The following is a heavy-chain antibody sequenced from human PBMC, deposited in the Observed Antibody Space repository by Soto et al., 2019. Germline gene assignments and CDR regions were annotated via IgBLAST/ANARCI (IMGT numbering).Heavy chain of an antibody. CDR1: GGSFSGYY. J-gene: IGHJ4*02. D-gene: IGHD6-13*01. CDR2: INHSGST. V-gene: IGHV4-34*01. CDR3: ARALLYSSSWYLDY. Sequence: SETLSLTCAVYGGSFSGYYWSWIRQPPGKGLEWIGEINHSGSTNYNPSLKSRVTISVDTSKNQFSLKLSSVTAADTAVYYCARALLYSSSWYLDYWGQGTLVTVSS.